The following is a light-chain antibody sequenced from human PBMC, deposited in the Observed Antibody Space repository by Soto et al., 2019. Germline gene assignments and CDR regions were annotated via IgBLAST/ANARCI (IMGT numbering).Light chain of an antibody. CDR3: QQLNSYPLT. V-gene: IGKV1-9*01. J-gene: IGKJ4*01. Sequence: DIQLTQSPSFLSASVGDRVTITCRASQGISSYLVWYQQKPGKAPRLLIYAASTLQSGVPSRFSGSGSGTEFTLTISSLQPEDFATYYCQQLNSYPLTFGGGTTVEIK. CDR1: QGISSY. CDR2: AAS.